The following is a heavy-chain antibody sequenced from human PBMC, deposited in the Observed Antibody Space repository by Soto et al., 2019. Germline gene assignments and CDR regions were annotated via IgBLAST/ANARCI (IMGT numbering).Heavy chain of an antibody. CDR1: GYTFTGYY. CDR2: INPNSGGT. Sequence: ASVKVSCKASGYTFTGYYMHWVRQAPGQGLEWMGWINPNSGGTNYAQKFQGRVTMTRDTSISTAYMELSRLRSDDTAVYYCARDRHGHYSYGLYYFAYWGQGTPVTVSS. CDR3: ARDRHGHYSYGLYYFAY. J-gene: IGHJ4*02. D-gene: IGHD5-18*01. V-gene: IGHV1-2*02.